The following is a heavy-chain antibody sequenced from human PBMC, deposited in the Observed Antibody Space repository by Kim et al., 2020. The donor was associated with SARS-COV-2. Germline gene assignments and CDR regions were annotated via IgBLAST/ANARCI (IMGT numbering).Heavy chain of an antibody. Sequence: SNPSLKSRFTMSVDTSENQFSLNLNSVTAADTAVYYCVRRMNKIFWYFDLWGRGTLVTVSS. J-gene: IGHJ2*01. CDR3: VRRMNKIFWYFDL. D-gene: IGHD3-3*01. V-gene: IGHV4-39*01.